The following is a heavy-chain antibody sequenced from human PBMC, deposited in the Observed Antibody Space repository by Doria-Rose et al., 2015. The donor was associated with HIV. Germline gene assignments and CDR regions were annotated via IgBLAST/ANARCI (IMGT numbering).Heavy chain of an antibody. J-gene: IGHJ4*01. CDR2: IRSKAYGATT. CDR3: TRTLSPVLGIAAAGPFDS. CDR1: GFPFSDYA. V-gene: IGHV3-49*03. D-gene: IGHD6-25*01. Sequence: VQPGRALRLSCATSGFPFSDYALSWFRQGPGKGLEWVGFIRSKAYGATTEYAASVKGRFTISRDDFKRIAYLQMKSLKIDDTAVYYRTRTLSPVLGIAAAGPFDSWGRGTPVTVSS.